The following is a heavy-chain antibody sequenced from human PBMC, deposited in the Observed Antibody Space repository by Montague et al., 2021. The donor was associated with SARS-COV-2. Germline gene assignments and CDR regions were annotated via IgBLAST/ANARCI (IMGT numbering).Heavy chain of an antibody. Sequence: SETLSLTCAVYGGSFSGYYWSWIRQPPGKGLEWIGEINHSGSTNYNPSLKSRVTISVDTSKNQFSLKLSSVTAADTAVYYCARGGPYGDYGSVDYWGQGTLVTVSS. CDR2: INHSGST. CDR1: GGSFSGYY. CDR3: ARGGPYGDYGSVDY. J-gene: IGHJ4*02. D-gene: IGHD4-17*01. V-gene: IGHV4-34*01.